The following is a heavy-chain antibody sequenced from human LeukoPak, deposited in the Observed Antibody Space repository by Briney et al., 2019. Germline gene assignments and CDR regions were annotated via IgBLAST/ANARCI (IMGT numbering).Heavy chain of an antibody. CDR1: GFAFRSYW. CDR3: ARAVTSMDGY. CDR2: LNEDGSKR. J-gene: IGHJ4*02. Sequence: GGSLRLSPAASGFAFRSYWMTWVRQAPGKGLEWVASLNEDGSKRSYVGSVKGRFTISRDNAQNSVFLQMNSLTAEDTAVYYCARAVTSMDGYWGQGTLVTVSS. V-gene: IGHV3-7*03. D-gene: IGHD5-18*01.